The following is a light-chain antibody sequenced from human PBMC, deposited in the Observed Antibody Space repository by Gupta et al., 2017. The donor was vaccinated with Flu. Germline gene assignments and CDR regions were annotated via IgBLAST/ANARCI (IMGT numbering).Light chain of an antibody. V-gene: IGLV3-21*02. CDR2: EDS. CDR1: NIVSRS. Sequence: SFLLTQPPSVSVAPGQTATITCGGNNIVSRSVHWYQQRPGQAPVLGGEEDSARPSGIPERFSGSTYCNTVKLSVHTVAAGYEADEDEYVCNITCDLLRVFGGGTKLTVL. CDR3: YVCNITCDLLRV. J-gene: IGLJ3*02.